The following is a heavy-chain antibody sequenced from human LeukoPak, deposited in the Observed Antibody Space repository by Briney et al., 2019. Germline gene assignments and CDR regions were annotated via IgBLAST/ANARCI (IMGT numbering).Heavy chain of an antibody. CDR1: GYTFTSYG. D-gene: IGHD2-15*01. Sequence: ASVKVSCRNSGYTFTSYGISWVRQPPGQGLVWMGWISAYNGNTNYAQKLQGRVTMTTDTATSTAYMELRSLRSDDTGVYYCARNEYCSGGSCYSVDYWGQGTLVTVSS. J-gene: IGHJ4*02. V-gene: IGHV1-18*01. CDR2: ISAYNGNT. CDR3: ARNEYCSGGSCYSVDY.